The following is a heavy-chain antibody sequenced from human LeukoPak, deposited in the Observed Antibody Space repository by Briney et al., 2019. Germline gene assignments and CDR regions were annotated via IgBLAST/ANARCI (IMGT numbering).Heavy chain of an antibody. CDR2: INPNSGVT. CDR1: GYTFTGHY. Sequence: GASVKVSCQDSGYTFTGHYIHWVRPAPGQGLEWMGWINPNSGVTHYPQKFQGRVTMTRDTSIRTAYMEVSSLRSDDTAVYYCARGQQWLEAFDYWGLGTLVTVSS. J-gene: IGHJ4*02. V-gene: IGHV1-2*02. CDR3: ARGQQWLEAFDY. D-gene: IGHD6-19*01.